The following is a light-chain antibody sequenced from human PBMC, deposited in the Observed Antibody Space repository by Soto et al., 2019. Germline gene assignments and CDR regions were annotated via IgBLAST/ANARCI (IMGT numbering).Light chain of an antibody. CDR3: QQRNDWPPIT. J-gene: IGKJ5*01. CDR1: ENIRSY. CDR2: DAS. V-gene: IGKV3-11*01. Sequence: EIVLTQSPATLSLSQGERATLSCRASENIRSYLAWYQQKPGQAPRLVIYDASNRATGIPARFSGSGSGTDFTLTISSLEPEDFVVYYCQQRNDWPPITFGQGTRLEI.